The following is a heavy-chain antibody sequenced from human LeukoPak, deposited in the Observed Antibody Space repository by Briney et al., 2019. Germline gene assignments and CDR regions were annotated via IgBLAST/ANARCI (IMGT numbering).Heavy chain of an antibody. Sequence: GGSLRLSCAASGFTFSSYWMHWVRQAPGKGLGGVSRINSDGSSTSYADSVKGRFTISRDNAKNTLYLQMNSLRAEDTAVYYCAELSPRHDYWGQGTLVTVSS. CDR3: AELSPRHDY. J-gene: IGHJ4*02. D-gene: IGHD3-16*02. CDR2: INSDGSST. CDR1: GFTFSSYW. V-gene: IGHV3-74*01.